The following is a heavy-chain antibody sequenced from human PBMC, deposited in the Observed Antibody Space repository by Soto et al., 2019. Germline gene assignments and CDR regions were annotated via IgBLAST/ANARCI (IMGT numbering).Heavy chain of an antibody. D-gene: IGHD6-19*01. J-gene: IGHJ4*02. V-gene: IGHV2-5*02. Sequence: QITLKESGPTLVKPTQTLTLTCTFSGFSLSTSGVGVGWIRQPPGKALEWLALIYWDDDKRYSPSLKSRLTITKDTSKNQVVLTMTNMDPVDTSTYYCAQSYSSGWYSFNYFDYWGQGTLVTVSS. CDR1: GFSLSTSGVG. CDR3: AQSYSSGWYSFNYFDY. CDR2: IYWDDDK.